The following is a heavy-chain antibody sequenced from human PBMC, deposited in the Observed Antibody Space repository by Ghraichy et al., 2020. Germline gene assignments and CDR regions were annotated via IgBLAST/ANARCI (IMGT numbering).Heavy chain of an antibody. CDR3: TRRPLSHYDYTAGYGMDV. J-gene: IGHJ6*02. Sequence: GGSLRLSCAASGFTFSGSAMHWVRQASGKGLEWVGRIRSKANSYATAYAASVKGRFTISRDDSKNTAYLQMNSLKTEDTAVYHCTRRPLSHYDYTAGYGMDVWGQGTTVTVSS. D-gene: IGHD4-11*01. CDR1: GFTFSGSA. V-gene: IGHV3-73*01. CDR2: IRSKANSYAT.